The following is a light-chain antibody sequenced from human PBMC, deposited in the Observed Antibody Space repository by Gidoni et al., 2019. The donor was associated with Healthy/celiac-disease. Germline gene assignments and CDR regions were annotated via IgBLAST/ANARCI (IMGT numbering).Light chain of an antibody. CDR1: NIGSKS. V-gene: IGLV3-21*02. J-gene: IGLJ1*01. CDR2: GDS. CDR3: QVWDSSSDPYV. Sequence: SYVLTQPPSVSVAPGQTARITCGGNNIGSKSVHWYQQKPGQAPVLVVYGDSDRPSGIPERFSGSNSGNTATLTISRVEAGDEADYYCQVWDSSSDPYVFGTGTKVTVL.